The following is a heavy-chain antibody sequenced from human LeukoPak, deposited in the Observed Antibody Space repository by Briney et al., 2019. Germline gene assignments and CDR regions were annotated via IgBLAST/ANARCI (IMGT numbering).Heavy chain of an antibody. CDR3: AREGSRYSKGRNWFDP. Sequence: SGTLSLTCAVSGGSTSSSNWWSWVRQPPGKGLEWIGEIYHSGSTNYNPSLKSRVTISVDKSKNQFSLKLSSVTAADTAVYYCAREGSRYSKGRNWFDPWGQGTLVTVSS. V-gene: IGHV4-4*02. J-gene: IGHJ5*02. CDR2: IYHSGST. D-gene: IGHD6-13*01. CDR1: GGSTSSSNW.